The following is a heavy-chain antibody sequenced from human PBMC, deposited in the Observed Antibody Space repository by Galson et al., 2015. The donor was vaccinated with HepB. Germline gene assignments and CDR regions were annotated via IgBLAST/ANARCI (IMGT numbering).Heavy chain of an antibody. CDR2: ISAYNGNT. CDR1: GYTFTSYG. D-gene: IGHD3-10*01. J-gene: IGHJ4*02. CDR3: ARVRGYYGSEARGEADY. Sequence: SVKVSCKASGYTFTSYGISWVRQAPGQGLEWMGWISAYNGNTNYAQKLQGRVTMTTDTSTSTAYMELRSLRSDDTAVYYCARVRGYYGSEARGEADYWGQGTLVTVSS. V-gene: IGHV1-18*01.